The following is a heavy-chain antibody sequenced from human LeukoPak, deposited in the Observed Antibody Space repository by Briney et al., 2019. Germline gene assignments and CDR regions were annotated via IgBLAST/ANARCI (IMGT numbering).Heavy chain of an antibody. CDR2: ISAYNGNT. J-gene: IGHJ6*03. V-gene: IGHV1-18*01. Sequence: GASVKVSCKASGYTFTSYGISWVRQAPGQGLEWMGWISAYNGNTNYAQKLQGRVTMTTDTSTSTAYMELRSLRSDDTAVYYCARERAWFGESTAYYCYYMDVWGKGTTVTVSS. CDR3: ARERAWFGESTAYYCYYMDV. CDR1: GYTFTSYG. D-gene: IGHD3-10*01.